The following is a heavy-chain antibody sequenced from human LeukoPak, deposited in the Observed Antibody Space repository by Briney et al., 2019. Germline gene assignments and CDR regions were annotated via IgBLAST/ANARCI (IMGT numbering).Heavy chain of an antibody. CDR2: IKSKTDGGKT. D-gene: IGHD4-17*01. CDR3: TTVGEYGDVDY. V-gene: IGHV3-15*01. J-gene: IGHJ4*02. CDR1: AFTSINAW. Sequence: GSLRLSCAASAFTSINAWMSWFRRPPASERQGLGGIKSKTDGGKTDYAAPVKGRFTISRDDSKNTLYLQMNSLKAEDTAVYYCTTVGEYGDVDYWGQGTLVTVSS.